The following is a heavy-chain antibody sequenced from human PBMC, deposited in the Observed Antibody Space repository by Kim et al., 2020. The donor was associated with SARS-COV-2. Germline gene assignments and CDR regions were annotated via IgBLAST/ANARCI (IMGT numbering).Heavy chain of an antibody. Sequence: SETLSLTCAVYGGSFSGYYWSWIRQPPGKGLEWIGEINHSGSTNYNPSLKSRVTISVDTSKNQFSLKLSSVTAADTAVYYCARVWVGTYTFLDYWGQGTLVTVSS. CDR3: ARVWVGTYTFLDY. V-gene: IGHV4-34*01. CDR2: INHSGST. J-gene: IGHJ4*02. CDR1: GGSFSGYY. D-gene: IGHD1-26*01.